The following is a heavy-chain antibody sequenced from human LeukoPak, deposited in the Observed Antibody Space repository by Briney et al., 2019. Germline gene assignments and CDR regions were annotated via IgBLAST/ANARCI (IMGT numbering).Heavy chain of an antibody. Sequence: ASETLSLTCTVSGGSVSSGSDYWSWIRQPPGKGLEWIGYIYYSGSTTYSPSLKSRVTISVDTSKNQFSLKLSSVTAADTAMYFCARRSGSYPYYFDYWGQGTLVTVSS. V-gene: IGHV4-61*01. D-gene: IGHD1-26*01. CDR2: IYYSGST. J-gene: IGHJ4*02. CDR3: ARRSGSYPYYFDY. CDR1: GGSVSSGSDY.